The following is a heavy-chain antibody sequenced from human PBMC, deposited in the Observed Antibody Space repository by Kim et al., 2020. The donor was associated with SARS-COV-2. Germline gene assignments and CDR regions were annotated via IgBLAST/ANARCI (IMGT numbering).Heavy chain of an antibody. V-gene: IGHV4-39*07. J-gene: IGHJ4*02. CDR3: ARDQDFGQQLGIDY. D-gene: IGHD6-13*01. Sequence: NPSLNSRVTISVDTSKNQFSLKLSSVTAADTAVYYCARDQDFGQQLGIDYWGQGTLVTVSS.